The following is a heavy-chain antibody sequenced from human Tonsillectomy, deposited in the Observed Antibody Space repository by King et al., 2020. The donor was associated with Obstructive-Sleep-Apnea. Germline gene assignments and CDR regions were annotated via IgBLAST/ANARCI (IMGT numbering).Heavy chain of an antibody. CDR2: INHSGST. D-gene: IGHD6-13*01. Sequence: VQLQQWGAGLLKPSETLSLTCAVFGGSFSDYYWSWIRQPPGKGLEWIVEINHSGSTNYNPSPSLKSRVTISVDTSKNQFSLKLSSVTAADTAVYYCARGSGAAAVNWFDPWGQGTLVTVSS. CDR1: GGSFSDYY. V-gene: IGHV4-34*01. J-gene: IGHJ5*02. CDR3: ARGSGAAAVNWFDP.